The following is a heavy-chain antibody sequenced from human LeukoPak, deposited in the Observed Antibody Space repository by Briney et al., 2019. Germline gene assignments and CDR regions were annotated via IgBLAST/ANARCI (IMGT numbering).Heavy chain of an antibody. CDR3: TQLVTMVRGVINTMDV. CDR1: GFTFSGSA. D-gene: IGHD3-10*01. CDR2: IRSKANSYAT. V-gene: IGHV3-73*01. Sequence: QPGGSLKPSCAASGFTFSGSAMHWVRQASGKGLEWVGRIRSKANSYATAYAASVKGRFTISRDDSKNTAYLQMNSLKTEDTAVYYCTQLVTMVRGVINTMDVWGQGTTVTVSS. J-gene: IGHJ6*02.